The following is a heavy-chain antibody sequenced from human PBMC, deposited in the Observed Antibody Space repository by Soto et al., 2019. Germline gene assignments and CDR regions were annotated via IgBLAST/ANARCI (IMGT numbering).Heavy chain of an antibody. V-gene: IGHV4-59*01. J-gene: IGHJ6*03. Sequence: PSETLSLTSTVAGGSIRNYYWSWIRQKPGKGLEWIGYIYYSGSTNYNPSLKSRVTISLDTSKNQFSLKLSSVTAADTAVYYCARIYCSTSNCNYYYYMDVWGKGTTVTVSS. CDR1: GGSIRNYY. D-gene: IGHD2-2*01. CDR2: IYYSGST. CDR3: ARIYCSTSNCNYYYYMDV.